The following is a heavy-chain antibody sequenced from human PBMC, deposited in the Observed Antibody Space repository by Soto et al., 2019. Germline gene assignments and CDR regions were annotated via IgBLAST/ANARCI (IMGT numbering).Heavy chain of an antibody. CDR2: IYPDQSRA. Sequence: GESLKISCKGSGYRFSTFWIGWVRQMPGKGLEWVAIIYPDQSRAMYSPAFQGQVTISADKSISTAYLQWNSLKASDTAIYYCAKVRSTTIFDVVSLFDYWGQGTLVTVSS. CDR3: AKVRSTTIFDVVSLFDY. V-gene: IGHV5-51*01. J-gene: IGHJ4*02. CDR1: GYRFSTFW. D-gene: IGHD3-3*01.